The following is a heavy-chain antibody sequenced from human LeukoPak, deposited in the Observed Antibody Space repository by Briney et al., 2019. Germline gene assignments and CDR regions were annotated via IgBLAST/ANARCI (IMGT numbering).Heavy chain of an antibody. CDR2: IYYSGTT. D-gene: IGHD3-10*01. J-gene: IGHJ3*02. CDR3: ARGGWSAFDI. Sequence: PSETLSLTCDVYGGSFSGYYWSWIRQPPGKGLEWIGYIYYSGTTNYNPYLKSRVTISVDTSKNQFSMKLRSVTAADTAVYYCARGGWSAFDIWGQGTMVTVSS. V-gene: IGHV4-59*01. CDR1: GGSFSGYY.